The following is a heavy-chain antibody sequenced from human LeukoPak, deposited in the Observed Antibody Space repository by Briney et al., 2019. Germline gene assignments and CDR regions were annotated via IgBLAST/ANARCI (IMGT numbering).Heavy chain of an antibody. CDR1: GFTFSNYG. CDR3: AKELVPYCAGNSCYKGFDY. Sequence: GGSLRLSCAASGFTFSNYGMSWVRQAPGKGLEWVSGISVSGDSTYFADSVKGRFTISRDNSKDTLYLQMSSLRADDTAVYYCAKELVPYCAGNSCYKGFDYWGQGTLVTVSS. CDR2: ISVSGDST. V-gene: IGHV3-23*01. J-gene: IGHJ4*02. D-gene: IGHD2-21*01.